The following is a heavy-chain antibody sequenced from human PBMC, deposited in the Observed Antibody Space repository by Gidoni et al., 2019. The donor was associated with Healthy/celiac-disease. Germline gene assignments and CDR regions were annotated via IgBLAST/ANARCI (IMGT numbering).Heavy chain of an antibody. CDR1: GFTFSSYG. CDR3: ARSLGIVVVTATHYGMDV. V-gene: IGHV3-33*01. Sequence: QVQLVESGGGVVQHGRSLRLSCAASGFTFSSYGMHWVRQAPGKGLEWVAVIWYDGSNKYYADSVKGRFTISRDNSKNTLYLQMNSLRAEDTAVYYCARSLGIVVVTATHYGMDVWGQGTTVTVSS. CDR2: IWYDGSNK. J-gene: IGHJ6*02. D-gene: IGHD2-21*02.